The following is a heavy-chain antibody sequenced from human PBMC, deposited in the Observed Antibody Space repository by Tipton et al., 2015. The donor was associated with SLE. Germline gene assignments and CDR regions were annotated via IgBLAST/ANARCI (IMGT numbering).Heavy chain of an antibody. D-gene: IGHD3-9*01. J-gene: IGHJ4*02. Sequence: SLRLSCVASGFTFTTYVMHWVRQAPGKGLEWVAIISYDGSDRYYADSVRGRFTISRDNSKNTVYLQMNSLRVEDTAVYYCASPWEVPERRLVDYWGQGTLVTVSS. CDR3: ASPWEVPERRLVDY. CDR1: GFTFTTYV. V-gene: IGHV3-30-3*01. CDR2: ISYDGSDR.